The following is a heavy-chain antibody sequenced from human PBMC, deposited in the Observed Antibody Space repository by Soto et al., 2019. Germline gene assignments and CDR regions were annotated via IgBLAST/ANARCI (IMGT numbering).Heavy chain of an antibody. V-gene: IGHV3-48*03. Sequence: GGSLRLSCAASGFTFSSYEMNWVRQAPGKGLEWVSYISSSGSTIYYADSVKGRFTISRDNAKNSLYLQMNSLRAEDTAVYYCARGKRDGAARLWNYYYYGMDVWGQGTKVTVSS. D-gene: IGHD6-6*01. CDR3: ARGKRDGAARLWNYYYYGMDV. CDR1: GFTFSSYE. CDR2: ISSSGSTI. J-gene: IGHJ6*02.